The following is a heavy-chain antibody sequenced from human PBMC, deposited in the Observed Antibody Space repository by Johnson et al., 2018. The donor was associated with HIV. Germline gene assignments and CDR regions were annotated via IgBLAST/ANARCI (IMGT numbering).Heavy chain of an antibody. CDR2: MWYDGSNK. CDR3: AKGGPDAFDI. V-gene: IGHV3-33*06. CDR1: GFTFSTYG. J-gene: IGHJ3*02. Sequence: QVQLVESGGGVVQPGRSLRLSCAASGFTFSTYGMHWVRQAPGKGLEWVAVMWYDGSNKYYADSGKGRFTISRDNSKNTLYLQMNSLRAEDTAVYYCAKGGPDAFDIWGQGTMVTVSS. D-gene: IGHD1-26*01.